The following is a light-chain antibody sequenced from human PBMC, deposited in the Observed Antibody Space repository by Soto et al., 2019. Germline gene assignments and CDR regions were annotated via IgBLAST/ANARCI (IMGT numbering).Light chain of an antibody. CDR2: GAS. CDR1: QSVSSSS. V-gene: IGKV3-20*01. J-gene: IGKJ2*01. Sequence: EIVLTQSPGTLSLSPGERATLSCRASQSVSSSSLAWYQQKPGQAPRLLIYGASSRATGIPDRFSGSGSDTDFTLTSSRLEPEDFAVYYCQQYGSSYTFGQGTKLEIK. CDR3: QQYGSSYT.